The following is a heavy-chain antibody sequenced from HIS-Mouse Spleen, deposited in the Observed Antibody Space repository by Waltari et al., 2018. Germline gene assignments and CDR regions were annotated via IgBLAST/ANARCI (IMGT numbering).Heavy chain of an antibody. CDR2: IYSGGST. CDR1: GFTVSRNS. J-gene: IGHJ3*02. Sequence: EVQLVESGGGLVQPGGSLRLSCAASGFTVSRNSISWVRQAPGKGLEWVSVIYSGGSTYYADSVKGRFTISRDNSKNTLYLQMNSLRAEDTAVYYCARTYSGSYSGAFDIWGQGTMVTVSS. CDR3: ARTYSGSYSGAFDI. V-gene: IGHV3-66*01. D-gene: IGHD1-26*01.